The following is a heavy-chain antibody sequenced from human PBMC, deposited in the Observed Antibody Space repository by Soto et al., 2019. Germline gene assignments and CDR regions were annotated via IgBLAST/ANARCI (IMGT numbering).Heavy chain of an antibody. J-gene: IGHJ6*04. CDR1: GGTFSSYA. D-gene: IGHD4-4*01. V-gene: IGHV1-69*13. CDR2: IIPIFGTA. CDR3: ARTQPRDYRAVYYDYGMNV. Sequence: SVKVSCRASGGTFSSYAISWVRQAPGQGLEWMGGIIPIFGTANYAQKFQGRVTITADESTSTAYMELSSLRSEDTAVYYCARTQPRDYRAVYYDYGMNVWGKEST.